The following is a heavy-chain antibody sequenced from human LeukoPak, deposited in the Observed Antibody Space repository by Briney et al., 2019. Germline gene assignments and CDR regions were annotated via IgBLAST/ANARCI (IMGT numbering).Heavy chain of an antibody. CDR1: GFTFSSYW. CDR3: ARARFETKVTALIRKKNYYYYYMDV. D-gene: IGHD4-17*01. Sequence: GGSLRLSCAASGFTFSSYWMSWVRQAPGKGLEWVANIKQDGSEKYYVDSVKGRFTISRDNAKDSLYLQMNSLRVEDTAVYYCARARFETKVTALIRKKNYYYYYMDVWGKGTTVTVSS. V-gene: IGHV3-7*01. CDR2: IKQDGSEK. J-gene: IGHJ6*03.